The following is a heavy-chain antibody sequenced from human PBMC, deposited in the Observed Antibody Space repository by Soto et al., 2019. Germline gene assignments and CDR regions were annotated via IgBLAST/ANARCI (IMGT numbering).Heavy chain of an antibody. CDR1: GGSFSGYY. Sequence: PSETLSLTCAVYGGSFSGYYWSWNRQPPGKGLEWIGEINHSGSTNYNPSLKSRVTISVDTSKNQFSLELSSVTAADTAVYYCARGDSSSWYYYYYGMDVWGQGTTVTVSS. J-gene: IGHJ6*02. D-gene: IGHD6-13*01. V-gene: IGHV4-34*01. CDR3: ARGDSSSWYYYYYGMDV. CDR2: INHSGST.